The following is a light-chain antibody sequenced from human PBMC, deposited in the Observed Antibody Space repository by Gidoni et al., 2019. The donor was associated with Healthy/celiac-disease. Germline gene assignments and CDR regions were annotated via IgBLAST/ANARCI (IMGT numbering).Light chain of an antibody. CDR2: QDS. CDR1: KLGDKY. Sequence: SYELTQLPSVSVSPGQTASITCSGDKLGDKYACWYPQKPGQSPVLVIYQDSKRPSGIPERFSGSNSGNTATLTISGTQAMDEADYYCQAWDSSTYVVFGGGTKLTVL. J-gene: IGLJ2*01. V-gene: IGLV3-1*01. CDR3: QAWDSSTYVV.